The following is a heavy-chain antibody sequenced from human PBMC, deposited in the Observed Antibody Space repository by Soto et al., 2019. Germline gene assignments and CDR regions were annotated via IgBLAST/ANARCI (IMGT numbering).Heavy chain of an antibody. V-gene: IGHV2-5*02. J-gene: IGHJ5*02. CDR1: GLSLSTSGEA. CDR2: IYWDDDK. Sequence: QITLKESGPTLVKPTQTLTLTCSFSGLSLSTSGEAVGWIRQPPGKALEWLALIYWDDDKLFNPTLKTRLTITKDTSKPQVVLTLTNMDPVATATYSCAHYVSASPAGWFDPWGQGILVTVSP. D-gene: IGHD3-10*01. CDR3: AHYVSASPAGWFDP.